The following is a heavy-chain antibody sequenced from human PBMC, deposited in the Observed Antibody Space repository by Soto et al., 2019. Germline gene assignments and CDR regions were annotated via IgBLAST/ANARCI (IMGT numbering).Heavy chain of an antibody. Sequence: ASVKVSCKASGYTFTNYGINWVRQAPGQGLEWMGWISAYNGNTNYAQKLQGRVTLTTDTSTSTAYMELRSLRSDDTAVYYCARAYCSGGSCYYLDYWGQGTLVT. V-gene: IGHV1-18*01. CDR3: ARAYCSGGSCYYLDY. D-gene: IGHD2-15*01. CDR2: ISAYNGNT. J-gene: IGHJ4*02. CDR1: GYTFTNYG.